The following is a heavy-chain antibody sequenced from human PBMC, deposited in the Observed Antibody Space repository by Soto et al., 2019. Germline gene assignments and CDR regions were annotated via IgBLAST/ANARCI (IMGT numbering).Heavy chain of an antibody. CDR2: INTDGSST. CDR1: GFTFSSYW. Sequence: EVQLVESGGGLVQPGGSLRLSCAASGFTFSSYWMHWVRQGPGKGLVWVSRINTDGSSTTYADSVKGRFTISRDNAKNTLYLKMNSLRAEDTAVYYCGRDDGYNTIGYWGKGTLVTVSS. V-gene: IGHV3-74*01. D-gene: IGHD5-12*01. CDR3: GRDDGYNTIGY. J-gene: IGHJ4*02.